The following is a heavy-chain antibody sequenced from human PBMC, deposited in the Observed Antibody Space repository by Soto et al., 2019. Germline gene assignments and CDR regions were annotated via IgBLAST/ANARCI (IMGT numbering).Heavy chain of an antibody. J-gene: IGHJ6*02. Sequence: ASVKVSWKASGYTFTSYYMHWVRQAPGQGLEWMGIINPSGGSTSYAQKFQGRVTMTRDTSTSTVYMELNSLKTEDTAVYYCTTGLYGSGSSGGMDVWGQGTTVTVSS. CDR2: INPSGGST. D-gene: IGHD3-10*01. V-gene: IGHV1-46*01. CDR3: TTGLYGSGSSGGMDV. CDR1: GYTFTSYY.